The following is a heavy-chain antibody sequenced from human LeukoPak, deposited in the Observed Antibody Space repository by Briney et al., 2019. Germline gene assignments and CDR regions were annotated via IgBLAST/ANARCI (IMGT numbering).Heavy chain of an antibody. J-gene: IGHJ6*03. Sequence: SETLSLTCTVSGGSISSSSYYWGWIRQPPGKGLEWIGSIYYSGSTYYNPSLKSRVTISVDTSKNQFSLKLSSVTAADTAVYYCARLSEIPYYSGRQLAYYMDVWGKGTTVTISS. CDR3: ARLSEIPYYSGRQLAYYMDV. D-gene: IGHD6-19*01. V-gene: IGHV4-39*01. CDR1: GGSISSSSYY. CDR2: IYYSGST.